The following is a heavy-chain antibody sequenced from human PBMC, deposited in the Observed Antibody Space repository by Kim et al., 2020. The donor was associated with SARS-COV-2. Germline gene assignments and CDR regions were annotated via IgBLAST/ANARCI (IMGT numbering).Heavy chain of an antibody. CDR1: GYSFTSYW. V-gene: IGHV5-10-1*01. Sequence: GESLKISCKGSGYSFTSYWISLVRQMPGKGLEWMGRIDPSDSHTNYSPSFQGHVTISADKSISTAYLQWSSLKASDTAMYYCARRSRSARITMIVHSDDAFDIWGQGTMVTVSS. J-gene: IGHJ3*02. CDR2: IDPSDSHT. CDR3: ARRSRSARITMIVHSDDAFDI. D-gene: IGHD3-22*01.